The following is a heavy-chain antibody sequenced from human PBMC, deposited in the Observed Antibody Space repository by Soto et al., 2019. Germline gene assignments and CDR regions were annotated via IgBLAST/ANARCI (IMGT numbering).Heavy chain of an antibody. CDR3: ARDFGVQELDY. Sequence: LRLSCAASGFTFSTYWMSWVRQAPGKGLEWVANINQDGSGKYYVDSVQGRFTISRDNAKNSLYLQMNSLRAEDTAVYHCARDFGVQELDYWGQGTLVTVSS. CDR2: INQDGSGK. J-gene: IGHJ4*02. V-gene: IGHV3-7*01. CDR1: GFTFSTYW. D-gene: IGHD3-10*01.